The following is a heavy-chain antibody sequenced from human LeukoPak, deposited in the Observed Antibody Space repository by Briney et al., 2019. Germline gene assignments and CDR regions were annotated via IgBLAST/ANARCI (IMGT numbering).Heavy chain of an antibody. D-gene: IGHD2-21*01. Sequence: ASVKVSCKGSGYTFSGYGFSWVRQAPGQGLEWMGWISAYNGNTIYAQKYQGRVTMATDTSTSTAYMELRSLRSDDTAVYYCARVGEPLANWFDPWGQGTLVTVSS. J-gene: IGHJ5*02. CDR3: ARVGEPLANWFDP. CDR1: GYTFSGYG. V-gene: IGHV1-18*01. CDR2: ISAYNGNT.